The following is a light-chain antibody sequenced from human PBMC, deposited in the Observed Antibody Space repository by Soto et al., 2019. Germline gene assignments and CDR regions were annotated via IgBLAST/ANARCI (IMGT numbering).Light chain of an antibody. Sequence: EIVLTQSPATLSLSPGERATLSCRASQSVSSYLDWYQQKPGQAPRLLIYDASNRATGIPARFSGSGSGTDFTLTISSLEPVDFAVYYCQQRSNWPFGPGTKVDIK. V-gene: IGKV3-11*01. CDR1: QSVSSY. J-gene: IGKJ3*01. CDR3: QQRSNWP. CDR2: DAS.